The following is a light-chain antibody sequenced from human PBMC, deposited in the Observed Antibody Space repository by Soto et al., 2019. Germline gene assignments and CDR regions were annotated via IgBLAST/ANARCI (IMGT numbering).Light chain of an antibody. CDR2: VAS. CDR1: QTINRF. Sequence: DLQMTQSPSSLSASVGDRVTITCRASQTINRFLNWYRQRQGKAPEXXSYVASSLQSGVPSRFTGSGSGTDFTLTISSLKSEDFETYYCQQSYTTPNTFGGGTKVDIK. CDR3: QQSYTTPNT. V-gene: IGKV1-39*01. J-gene: IGKJ4*01.